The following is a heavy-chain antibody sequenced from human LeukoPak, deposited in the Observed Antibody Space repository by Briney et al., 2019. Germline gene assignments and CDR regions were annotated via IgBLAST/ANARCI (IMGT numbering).Heavy chain of an antibody. V-gene: IGHV4-39*01. D-gene: IGHD3-3*01. CDR2: IYYSGST. J-gene: IGHJ4*02. CDR1: GGSISSSSYY. CDR3: ARSGHSKRGDY. Sequence: PSETLSLTCTVSGGSISSSSYYWGWIRQPPGKGLEWIGSIYYSGSTYYNPSLKSRVTISVDTSKNQFSLKLSSVTAADTAVYYCARSGHSKRGDYWGQGTLVTVSS.